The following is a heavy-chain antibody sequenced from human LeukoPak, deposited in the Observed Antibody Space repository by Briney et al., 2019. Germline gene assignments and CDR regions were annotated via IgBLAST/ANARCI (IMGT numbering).Heavy chain of an antibody. CDR2: IKQEGSDK. CDR1: GFTFSIYW. J-gene: IGHJ4*02. CDR3: ARKTVVGSYFDY. Sequence: GGSLRLSCAPSGFTFSIYWMSRVRQAPGKGLEGVANIKQEGSDKYYVDSVKGRFTISRDNAKNSLYLQINSLRAEDTAVYSCARKTVVGSYFDYWGQGTPVTVPS. D-gene: IGHD4-23*01. V-gene: IGHV3-7*03.